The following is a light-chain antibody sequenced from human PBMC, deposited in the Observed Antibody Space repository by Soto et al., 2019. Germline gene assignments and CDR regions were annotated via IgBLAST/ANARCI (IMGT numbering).Light chain of an antibody. Sequence: IQMTQSPSTLSAYVGDRVTITCRDSQSISHWLAWYQQKPGKAPKLLIYEASSLESGVPSRFSGSGYGTEFTLTISSLQPDDFATYYCQQYNSYWTFGQGTKVEIK. V-gene: IGKV1-5*03. J-gene: IGKJ1*01. CDR3: QQYNSYWT. CDR1: QSISHW. CDR2: EAS.